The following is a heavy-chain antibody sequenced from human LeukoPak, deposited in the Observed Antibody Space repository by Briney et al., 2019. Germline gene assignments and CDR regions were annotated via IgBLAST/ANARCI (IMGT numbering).Heavy chain of an antibody. CDR3: ARAHLWGVSSGYYLNY. CDR1: GYTFTSYG. Sequence: ASVKVSCKASGYTFTSYGISWVRQAPGQGLEWMGWISAYNGNTNYAQKLQGRVTMTTDTSTSTAYMELRSLRSDDTVVYYCARAHLWGVSSGYYLNYWGQGTLVTVSS. D-gene: IGHD3-22*01. V-gene: IGHV1-18*01. J-gene: IGHJ4*02. CDR2: ISAYNGNT.